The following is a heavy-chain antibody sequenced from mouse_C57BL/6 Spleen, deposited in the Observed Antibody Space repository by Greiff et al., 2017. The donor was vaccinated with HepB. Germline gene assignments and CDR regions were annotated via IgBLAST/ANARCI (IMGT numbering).Heavy chain of an antibody. V-gene: IGHV1-69*01. Sequence: VKLQQPGAELVMPGASVKLSCKASGYTFTSYWMHWVKQRPGQGLEWIGEIDPSDSYTNYNQKFKGKSTLTVDKSSSTAYMQLSSLTSEDSAVYYCARRATVVPYFDYWGQGTTLTVSS. J-gene: IGHJ2*01. CDR2: IDPSDSYT. CDR1: GYTFTSYW. D-gene: IGHD1-1*01. CDR3: ARRATVVPYFDY.